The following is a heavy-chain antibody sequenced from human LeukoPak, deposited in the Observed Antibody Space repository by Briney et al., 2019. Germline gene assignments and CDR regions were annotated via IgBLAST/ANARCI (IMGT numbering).Heavy chain of an antibody. Sequence: GGSLRLSCVASGFTFSTYWMSWVRQAPGKGLEWVANLKEDGAEKYYVDSVKGRFTISRDNVKNSLYLQMNNLRVGDTAVYYCARRGDSGSLDYWGQGTLVTVSS. CDR1: GFTFSTYW. J-gene: IGHJ4*02. V-gene: IGHV3-7*05. D-gene: IGHD6-6*01. CDR3: ARRGDSGSLDY. CDR2: LKEDGAEK.